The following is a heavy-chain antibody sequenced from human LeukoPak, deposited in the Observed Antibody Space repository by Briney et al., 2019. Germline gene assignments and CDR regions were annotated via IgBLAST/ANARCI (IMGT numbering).Heavy chain of an antibody. D-gene: IGHD2-8*01. CDR1: GGSISSYY. V-gene: IGHV4-34*01. Sequence: PSETLSLTCTVSGGSISSYYWSWIRQPPGKGLEWIGEINHSGSTNYNPSLKSRVTISVDTSKNQFSLKLSSVTAADTAVYYCARVVYSYGMDVWGQGTTVTVSS. CDR2: INHSGST. CDR3: ARVVYSYGMDV. J-gene: IGHJ6*02.